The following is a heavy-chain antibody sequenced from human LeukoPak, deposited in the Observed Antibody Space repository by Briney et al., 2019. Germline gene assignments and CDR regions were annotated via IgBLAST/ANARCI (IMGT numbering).Heavy chain of an antibody. J-gene: IGHJ4*02. V-gene: IGHV3-20*04. CDR3: ARGGWFGELLFDY. CDR1: GFXFDDYG. Sequence: GGSLRLSCAASGFXFDDYGISWVRQAPGKGLEWVSGINWNGGSTGYADSVKGRFTISRDNAKNSLYPQMNSLRAEDTALYYCARGGWFGELLFDYWGQGTLVTVSS. CDR2: INWNGGST. D-gene: IGHD3-10*01.